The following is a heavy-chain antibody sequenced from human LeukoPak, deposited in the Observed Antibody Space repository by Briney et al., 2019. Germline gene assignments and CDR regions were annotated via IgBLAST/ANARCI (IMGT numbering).Heavy chain of an antibody. CDR2: IYYSGST. CDR1: GGSISSSSYC. D-gene: IGHD4-17*01. V-gene: IGHV4-39*01. J-gene: IGHJ4*02. Sequence: PSETLSLTCTVSGGSISSSSYCWGWIRQPPGKGLEWIGSIYYSGSTYYNPSLKSRVTISVDTSKNQFSLKLSSVTAADTAVYYCARQGDYGDYYFDYWGRGTLVTVSS. CDR3: ARQGDYGDYYFDY.